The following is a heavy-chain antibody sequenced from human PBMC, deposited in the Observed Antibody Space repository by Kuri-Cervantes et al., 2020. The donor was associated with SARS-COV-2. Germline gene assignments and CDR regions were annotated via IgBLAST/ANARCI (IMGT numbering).Heavy chain of an antibody. V-gene: IGHV3-30-3*01. CDR3: ARVLVRAFYYFYAVDV. CDR2: ISDDGSKT. J-gene: IGHJ6*02. CDR1: GFTFNNHA. D-gene: IGHD2-21*01. Sequence: GESLKISCAASGFTFNNHALYWVRQAPGKGLEWVAVISDDGSKTYYRDSVKGRFTISRDTSKNTLFLQMNSLRPDDTGEYFCARVLVRAFYYFYAVDVWGQGTTVTVSS.